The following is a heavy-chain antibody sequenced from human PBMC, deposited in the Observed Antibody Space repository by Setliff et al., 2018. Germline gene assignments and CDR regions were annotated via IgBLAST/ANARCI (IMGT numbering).Heavy chain of an antibody. V-gene: IGHV3-33*08. Sequence: PGGSLRLSCAASGFTFSTYRMHWVRQAPGKGLEWVAVIWDDVGKKYHADSVKGRFTISRDNSKNTLYLQRESLRAEDTAVYYCARSPANGGHDAFDVWGQGTMVTVSS. CDR2: IWDDVGKK. CDR1: GFTFSTYR. CDR3: ARSPANGGHDAFDV. J-gene: IGHJ3*01. D-gene: IGHD6-25*01.